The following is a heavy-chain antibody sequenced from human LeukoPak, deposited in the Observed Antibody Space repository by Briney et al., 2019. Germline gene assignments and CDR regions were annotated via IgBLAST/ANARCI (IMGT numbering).Heavy chain of an antibody. Sequence: GGSLRLSCAASGFIFSSYAMHWVRQAPGKGLEWISYISSSGGTIYYADSVKGRFTISRDNGKNSLYLQMNSLRTEDTAVYYCARVHYNTAMVDIDYWGQGTLVTVSS. D-gene: IGHD5-18*01. V-gene: IGHV3-48*03. J-gene: IGHJ4*02. CDR3: ARVHYNTAMVDIDY. CDR2: ISSSGGTI. CDR1: GFIFSSYA.